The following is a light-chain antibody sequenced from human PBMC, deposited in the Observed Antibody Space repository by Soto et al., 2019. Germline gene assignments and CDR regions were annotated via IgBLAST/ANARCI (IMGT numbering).Light chain of an antibody. Sequence: QSVLTQPASVSGSPGQSITISCTGTSSDVGGYNYVSWYQQHPGKAPKLMIYDVSNRPSGVSNRFSGSKSGNTASLTISGLQAEDEADYYCSSYTGSSIPYVFGTGTKVTVL. CDR3: SSYTGSSIPYV. J-gene: IGLJ1*01. CDR2: DVS. V-gene: IGLV2-14*01. CDR1: SSDVGGYNY.